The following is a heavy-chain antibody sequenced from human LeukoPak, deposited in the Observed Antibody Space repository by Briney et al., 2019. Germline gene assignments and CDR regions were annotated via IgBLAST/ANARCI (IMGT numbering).Heavy chain of an antibody. J-gene: IGHJ4*02. CDR1: GFTFSSYE. CDR2: ISSSGSTI. V-gene: IGHV3-48*03. D-gene: IGHD6-13*01. CDR3: ARDRSSTIEDYFDY. Sequence: GGSLRLSCAAPGFTFSSYEMNWVRQAPGKGLEWVSYISSSGSTIYYADSVKGRFTISRDNAKNSLYLQMNSLRAEDTAVYYCARDRSSTIEDYFDYWGQGTLVTVSS.